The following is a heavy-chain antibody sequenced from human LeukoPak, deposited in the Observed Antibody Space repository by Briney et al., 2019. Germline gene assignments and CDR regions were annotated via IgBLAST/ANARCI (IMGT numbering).Heavy chain of an antibody. CDR3: AHSVLEPYCSSTSCYAYYYYGMDV. CDR2: IYWDDEK. CDR1: GFSLSTSGVG. J-gene: IGHJ6*02. V-gene: IGHV2-5*02. Sequence: SGPTLVKPTQTLTLTCSFSGFSLSTSGVGVGWIRQPPGKALEWLALIYWDDEKRYRPSLKSRLTITKDTSKNQVVLTMINMDPVDTATYYCAHSVLEPYCSSTSCYAYYYYGMDVWGQGTTVTVSS. D-gene: IGHD2-2*01.